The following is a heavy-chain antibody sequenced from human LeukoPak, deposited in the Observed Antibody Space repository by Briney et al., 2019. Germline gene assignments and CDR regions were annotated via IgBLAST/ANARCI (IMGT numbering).Heavy chain of an antibody. CDR1: GGTFSSYA. CDR2: IIPILGIA. J-gene: IGHJ4*02. CDR3: ARGGGSYQPTKFDY. D-gene: IGHD1-26*01. Sequence: SVKVSCKASGGTFSSYAISWVRQAPGQGLEWMGRIIPILGIANYAQKFQGRVTITADKSTSTAYMELSSLRSEDTAVYYCARGGGSYQPTKFDYWGQGTLVTVSS. V-gene: IGHV1-69*04.